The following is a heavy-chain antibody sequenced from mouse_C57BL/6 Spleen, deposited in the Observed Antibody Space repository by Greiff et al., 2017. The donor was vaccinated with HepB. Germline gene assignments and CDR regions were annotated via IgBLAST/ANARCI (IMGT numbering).Heavy chain of an antibody. Sequence: QVQLKESGPGLVAPSQRLSITCTVSGFSLTSYGVHWVRQPPGKGLEWLVVIWSDGSTTYNSALKSRLSISKDNSKSQVFLKMNSLQTDDTAMYYCARQGDYYGSSYGWYFDVWGTGTTVTVSS. CDR3: ARQGDYYGSSYGWYFDV. CDR2: IWSDGST. D-gene: IGHD1-1*01. CDR1: GFSLTSYG. V-gene: IGHV2-6-1*01. J-gene: IGHJ1*03.